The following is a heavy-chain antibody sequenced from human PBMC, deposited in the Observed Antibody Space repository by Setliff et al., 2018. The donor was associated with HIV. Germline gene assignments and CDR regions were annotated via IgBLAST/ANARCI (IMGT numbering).Heavy chain of an antibody. D-gene: IGHD6-19*01. V-gene: IGHV4-39*07. CDR1: GGAIRINDYY. J-gene: IGHJ5*02. CDR3: ARDRSSGWSKDWFDT. CDR2: IHYTGST. Sequence: PSETLSLTCTVSGGAIRINDYYWGWIRQPPGKGLEWLGSIHYTGSTYDNPSLKSRLTKSIDTSKNQFSMKLTSVTAADTAMYHCARDRSSGWSKDWFDTWGQGILVTVSS.